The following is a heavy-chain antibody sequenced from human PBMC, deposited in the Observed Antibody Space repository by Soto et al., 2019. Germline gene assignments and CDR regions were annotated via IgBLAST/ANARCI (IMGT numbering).Heavy chain of an antibody. CDR2: ISSSSSYI. CDR3: ARGYSSGLRTDAFDI. D-gene: IGHD6-19*01. J-gene: IGHJ3*02. Sequence: EVQLVESGGGLVKPGGSLRLSCAASGFSFSSYSMNWVRQAPGKGLEWVSSISSSSSYIYYADSVKGRFTISRDNAKKSLILQMDTLGAEHTAVYYCARGYSSGLRTDAFDIWGQVTMVTVSS. CDR1: GFSFSSYS. V-gene: IGHV3-21*01.